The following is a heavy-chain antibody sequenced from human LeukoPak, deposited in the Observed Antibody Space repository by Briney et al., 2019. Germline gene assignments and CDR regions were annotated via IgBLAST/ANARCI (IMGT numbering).Heavy chain of an antibody. D-gene: IGHD3-22*01. V-gene: IGHV3-73*01. CDR2: IRSKANNYAT. CDR3: TADSGYYYEYYYYYMDV. Sequence: PGGSLRLSCAASGFTFSGSVMHWVRQASGKGLEWVGRIRSKANNYATEYGASVKGRFTISRDDSKNTAHLQMDSLKTEDTAVYYCTADSGYYYEYYYYYMDVWGKGTTVTISS. J-gene: IGHJ6*03. CDR1: GFTFSGSV.